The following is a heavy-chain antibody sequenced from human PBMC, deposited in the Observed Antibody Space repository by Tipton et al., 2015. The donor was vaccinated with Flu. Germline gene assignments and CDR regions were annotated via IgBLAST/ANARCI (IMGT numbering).Heavy chain of an antibody. J-gene: IGHJ4*01. V-gene: IGHV4-34*01. D-gene: IGHD7-27*01. Sequence: TLSLTCAVYGGSFSGYYWRWIRQPPGKGLEWIGEINHSGSTNYNPSLKSRVTISVDTSKNQFSLKLSSVTAADTAVYYCASKVANWGVWEPLDYWGHGTLVTVSS. CDR3: ASKVANWGVWEPLDY. CDR1: GGSFSGYY. CDR2: INHSGST.